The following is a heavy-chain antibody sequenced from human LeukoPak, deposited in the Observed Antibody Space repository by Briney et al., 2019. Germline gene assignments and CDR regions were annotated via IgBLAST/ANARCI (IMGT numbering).Heavy chain of an antibody. D-gene: IGHD6-13*01. Sequence: PSETLSLTCTVSGDSISSYYWSWIRQPPGKGLEWIGYIYYSGSTNYNPSLKSRVTISVDTSKNQFSLKLSSVTAADTAVYYCARTIAAAASNWFDPWGQGTLVTVSS. CDR3: ARTIAAAASNWFDP. V-gene: IGHV4-59*01. CDR2: IYYSGST. J-gene: IGHJ5*02. CDR1: GDSISSYY.